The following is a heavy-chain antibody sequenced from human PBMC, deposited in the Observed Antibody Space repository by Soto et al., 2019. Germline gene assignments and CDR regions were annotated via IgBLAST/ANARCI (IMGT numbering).Heavy chain of an antibody. CDR3: AKEPRLALRGVDS. J-gene: IGHJ4*02. Sequence: DVHLLESGGGLVQPGGSLRLSCVASGYNFGSYAMMWVRQAPGKGLEWISTIGGGGIGSYYADSVKGRFTISRDNSKNTLFLQINSMGAEDTVVYSCAKEPRLALRGVDSWGQGTQVTVSS. CDR1: GYNFGSYA. CDR2: IGGGGIGS. V-gene: IGHV3-23*01. D-gene: IGHD2-15*01.